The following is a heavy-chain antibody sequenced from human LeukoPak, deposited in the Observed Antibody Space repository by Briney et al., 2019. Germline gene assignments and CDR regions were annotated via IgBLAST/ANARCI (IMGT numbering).Heavy chain of an antibody. CDR2: INQAGSEE. Sequence: PGGSLRLSCAASGFIFSTCAMNWVRQAPGKGLEWVANINQAGSEEYYVDSVKGRFTISRDNAKNSLFLQMNSLRAEDTAVYFCARVVVGVINRFDPWGQGTLVIVSS. V-gene: IGHV3-7*05. J-gene: IGHJ5*02. CDR1: GFIFSTCA. CDR3: ARVVVGVINRFDP. D-gene: IGHD2-15*01.